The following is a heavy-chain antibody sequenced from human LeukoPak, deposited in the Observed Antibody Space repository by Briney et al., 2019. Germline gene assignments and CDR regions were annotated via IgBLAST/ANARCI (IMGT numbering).Heavy chain of an antibody. CDR3: AREGSGQYCSSTSCYPYYSYYMDV. CDR1: GGSISSYF. Sequence: SETLSLTCTVCGGSISSYFWSWIRQPAGGGLEVMGSNYTRGSTIYNPSHKSRVTISVATTKHHSSPKLSSVTAAAPAVYYCAREGSGQYCSSTSCYPYYSYYMDVWGKGTTVTVSS. D-gene: IGHD2-2*01. J-gene: IGHJ6*03. CDR2: NYTRGST. V-gene: IGHV4-4*07.